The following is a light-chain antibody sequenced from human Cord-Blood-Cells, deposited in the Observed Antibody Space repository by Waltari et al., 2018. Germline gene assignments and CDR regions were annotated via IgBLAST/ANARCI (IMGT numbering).Light chain of an antibody. Sequence: QSALTQPASVSGSPGQSITISCTGTSSDVGSYNLVSWYHQHPGKAPKLMFYEGSKPPSGFSTRFSGSQSGNPASLTISALQAEDEADYYCCSYAGSSTVYVFGTGTKVTVL. J-gene: IGLJ1*01. CDR1: SSDVGSYNL. V-gene: IGLV2-23*01. CDR3: CSYAGSSTVYV. CDR2: EGS.